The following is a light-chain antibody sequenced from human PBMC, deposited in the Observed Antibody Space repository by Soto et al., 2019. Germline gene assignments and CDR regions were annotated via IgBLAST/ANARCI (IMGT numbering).Light chain of an antibody. CDR3: QQYNNWPRT. CDR1: QSVHNF. V-gene: IGKV3-11*01. Sequence: EIVLTQSPATLSLSPGDRAALSCKASQSVHNFLAWYQQKPGQAPRLLFYGASTRAAGIPARFSGSGSGTDFTLTISSLEPEDFEVYYCQQYNNWPRTFGPGTKVDI. CDR2: GAS. J-gene: IGKJ1*01.